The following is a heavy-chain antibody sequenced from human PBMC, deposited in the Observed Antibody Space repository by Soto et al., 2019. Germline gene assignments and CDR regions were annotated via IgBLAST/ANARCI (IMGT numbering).Heavy chain of an antibody. CDR3: ARDEYGDNYDYIWGSYRPNLLYY. J-gene: IGHJ4*02. CDR2: IIPILGIA. V-gene: IGHV1-69*04. D-gene: IGHD3-16*02. Sequence: GASVKVSCKASGGTFSSYTISWVRQAPGQGLEWMGRIIPILGIANYAQKFQGRVTITADKSTSTAYMELSSLRSEDTAVYYCARDEYGDNYDYIWGSYRPNLLYYWGQGTLVTVSS. CDR1: GGTFSSYT.